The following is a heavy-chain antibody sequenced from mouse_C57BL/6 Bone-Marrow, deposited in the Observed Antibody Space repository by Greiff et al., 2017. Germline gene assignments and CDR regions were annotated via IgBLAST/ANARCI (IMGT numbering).Heavy chain of an antibody. Sequence: VKVVESGAELVRPGASVKLSCKASGYTFTDYYINWVKQRPGQGLEWIARIYPGSGNTYYNEKFKGKATLTAEKSSSTAYMQLSSLTSEDSAVYFCARGDYYGSSYWYFDVWGTGTTVTVSS. D-gene: IGHD1-1*01. CDR2: IYPGSGNT. CDR3: ARGDYYGSSYWYFDV. CDR1: GYTFTDYY. J-gene: IGHJ1*03. V-gene: IGHV1-76*01.